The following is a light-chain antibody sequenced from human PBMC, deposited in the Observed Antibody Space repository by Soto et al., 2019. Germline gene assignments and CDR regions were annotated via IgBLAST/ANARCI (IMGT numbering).Light chain of an antibody. V-gene: IGKV1-39*01. Sequence: DIQMTQSPSVLSASVGDSVTITCRASQSIGKHLNWYQQKPGKAPKFLIYGASMLQSGVPSRFTGSGSGTDFALTVNSLQAEDFATYYCQQGYSSPATFGQGIRLEIK. J-gene: IGKJ5*01. CDR3: QQGYSSPAT. CDR2: GAS. CDR1: QSIGKH.